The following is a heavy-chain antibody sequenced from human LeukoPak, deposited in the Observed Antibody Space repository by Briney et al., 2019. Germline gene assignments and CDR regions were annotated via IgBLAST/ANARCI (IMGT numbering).Heavy chain of an antibody. CDR1: GYTFTSYG. Sequence: ASVKVSCKASGYTFTSYGISWVRQAPGQGLEWMGWISAYNGNTNYAQKPQGRVTMTTDTSTSTAYMELRSLRSDDTALYYCASPLNPEYGYALVYWGQGTLVTVSS. J-gene: IGHJ4*02. V-gene: IGHV1-18*01. CDR3: ASPLNPEYGYALVY. CDR2: ISAYNGNT. D-gene: IGHD5-12*01.